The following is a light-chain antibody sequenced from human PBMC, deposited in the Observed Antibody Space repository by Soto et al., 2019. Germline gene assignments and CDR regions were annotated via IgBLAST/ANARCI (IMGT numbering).Light chain of an antibody. V-gene: IGKV1-39*01. Sequence: DIQMTQSPSSLSASVGDRVTITCRASQSISSYLNWYQQKPGKAPKLLLYAASSLQSGVPSRFSGSGSGTDFTLTMSSLQPEDFATYYCQQSYSTLLYTFGQGTKLEIK. J-gene: IGKJ2*01. CDR2: AAS. CDR3: QQSYSTLLYT. CDR1: QSISSY.